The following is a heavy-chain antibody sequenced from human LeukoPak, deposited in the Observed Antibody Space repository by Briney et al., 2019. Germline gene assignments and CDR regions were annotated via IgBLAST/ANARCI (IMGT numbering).Heavy chain of an antibody. V-gene: IGHV4-59*01. J-gene: IGHJ5*02. CDR1: GGSISSYY. Sequence: SETLSLTCTVSGGSISSYYWSWIRQPPGKGLEWIGYIYYSGSTNYNPSLKSRVTISVDTSKNQFSLKLSSVTAADTAVYYCAREIAAAGTIVLNNWFDPWGQGTLVTVSS. D-gene: IGHD6-13*01. CDR2: IYYSGST. CDR3: AREIAAAGTIVLNNWFDP.